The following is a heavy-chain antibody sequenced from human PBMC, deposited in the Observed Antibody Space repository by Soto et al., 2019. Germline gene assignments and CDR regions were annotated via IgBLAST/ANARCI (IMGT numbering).Heavy chain of an antibody. Sequence: ASVKVSCKTSGYTFTSYGISWVRQAPGQGLEWMGWISAYNGNTNYAQKLQGRVTMTTDTSTSTAYMELRSLRSDDTAVYYCASRDPGTSVDYWGQGTLVTVSS. CDR2: ISAYNGNT. CDR1: GYTFTSYG. J-gene: IGHJ4*02. V-gene: IGHV1-18*01. CDR3: ASRDPGTSVDY. D-gene: IGHD1-7*01.